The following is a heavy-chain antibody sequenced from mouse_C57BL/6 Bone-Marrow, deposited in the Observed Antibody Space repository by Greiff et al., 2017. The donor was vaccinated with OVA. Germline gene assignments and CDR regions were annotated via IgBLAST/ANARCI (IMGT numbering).Heavy chain of an antibody. CDR3: ARVYGYDGPFAY. Sequence: DVQLVESEGGLVQPGSSLKLSCTASGFTFSDYYMAWVRQVPEKGLEWVANINYDGSSTYYLDSLKSRFIISRDNAKNILYLQMSSLKSEDTATYYCARVYGYDGPFAYWGQGTLVTVSA. D-gene: IGHD2-2*01. CDR2: INYDGSST. V-gene: IGHV5-16*01. J-gene: IGHJ3*01. CDR1: GFTFSDYY.